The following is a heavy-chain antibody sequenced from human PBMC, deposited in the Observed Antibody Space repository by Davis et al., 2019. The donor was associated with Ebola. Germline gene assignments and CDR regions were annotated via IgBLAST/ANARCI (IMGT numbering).Heavy chain of an antibody. Sequence: ASVKVSCKASGYTFTSYDINWVRQATGQGLEWMGWMNPNSGNTGYAQKFQGRVTMTRNTSISTAYMELSSLRSEDTAVYYCARALSGSYYVNDAFDIWGQGTMVTVSS. D-gene: IGHD1-26*01. CDR3: ARALSGSYYVNDAFDI. J-gene: IGHJ3*02. CDR1: GYTFTSYD. CDR2: MNPNSGNT. V-gene: IGHV1-8*01.